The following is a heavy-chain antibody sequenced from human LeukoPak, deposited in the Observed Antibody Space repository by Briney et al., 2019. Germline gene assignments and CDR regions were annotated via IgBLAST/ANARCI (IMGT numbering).Heavy chain of an antibody. D-gene: IGHD4-17*01. J-gene: IGHJ4*02. CDR3: YGHSGH. CDR1: GGSISSYY. CDR2: IYYSGST. V-gene: IGHV4-59*01. Sequence: PSETLSLTCIVSGGSISSYYWSWVRQPPGKGLEWIGYIYYSGSTNYNPSLKSRVSISVDTSKNQFSLKLSSVTAADTAVYSPYGHSGHWGQGTLVTVSP.